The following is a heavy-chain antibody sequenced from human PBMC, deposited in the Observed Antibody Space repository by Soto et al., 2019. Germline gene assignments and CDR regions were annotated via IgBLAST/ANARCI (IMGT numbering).Heavy chain of an antibody. D-gene: IGHD3-22*01. CDR2: IKARSGDT. J-gene: IGHJ4*02. CDR3: AIPAYDETHALDD. Sequence: XSVKISSKAPVHTFCDYFSHWMRQAPVPGLECLGWIKARSGDTKYAQKLQVRVTLTRDTSVRTAYLELSSLRSDDTAAYHCAIPAYDETHALDDWGKGTLVTVRS. V-gene: IGHV1-2*02. CDR1: VHTFCDYF.